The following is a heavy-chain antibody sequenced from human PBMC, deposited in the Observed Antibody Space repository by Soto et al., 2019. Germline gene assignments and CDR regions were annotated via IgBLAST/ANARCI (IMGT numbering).Heavy chain of an antibody. V-gene: IGHV4-4*02. Sequence: QVQLQESGPGLVTPSGTLSLTCAVSGGSISTNYWWSWVRQPPGKGLEWIGEIHHSGRTNYIQSLRGRVTMALDKSNTHRSRRLGSGPAADPAVYFCARGFDYRWVSGGQGPLVPVSS. D-gene: IGHD3-16*01. CDR2: IHHSGRT. CDR1: GGSISTNYW. J-gene: IGHJ4*02. CDR3: ARGFDYRWVS.